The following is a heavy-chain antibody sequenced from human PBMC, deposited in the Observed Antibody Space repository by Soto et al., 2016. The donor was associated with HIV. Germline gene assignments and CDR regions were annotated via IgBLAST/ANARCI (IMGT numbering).Heavy chain of an antibody. CDR1: GGTFSSYA. CDR2: IIPIFDTV. CDR3: ARRYDSSGYYPGGFDP. Sequence: QVQLVQSGAEVKKPGSSVKASCKASGGTFSSYAISWVRQAPGQGLEWMGGIIPIFDTVNYAQKFQGRVTITADESTSTAYMELSSLRSEDTAVYFCARRYDSSGYYPGGFDPWGQGTLVTVSS. V-gene: IGHV1-69*13. D-gene: IGHD3-22*01. J-gene: IGHJ5*02.